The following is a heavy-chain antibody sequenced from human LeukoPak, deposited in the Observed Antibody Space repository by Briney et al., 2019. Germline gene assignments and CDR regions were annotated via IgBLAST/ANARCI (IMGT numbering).Heavy chain of an antibody. Sequence: PGGSLRLSCAASGFTFSSYWMHWVRQAPGKGLEWVSYISRSGGATYYADSMKGRFTMSRDNAKNSLYLQMDSLRAEDTAIYYCASDKYYDILTGYSAPYYFGYWGQGILVTVSS. CDR2: ISRSGGAT. CDR3: ASDKYYDILTGYSAPYYFGY. V-gene: IGHV3-48*04. D-gene: IGHD3-9*01. J-gene: IGHJ4*02. CDR1: GFTFSSYW.